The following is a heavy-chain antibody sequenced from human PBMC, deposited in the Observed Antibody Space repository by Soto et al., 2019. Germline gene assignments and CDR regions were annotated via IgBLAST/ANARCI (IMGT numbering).Heavy chain of an antibody. Sequence: PSETLSLTCTVSGGSISSGDYYWSWIRQPPGKGLEWIGYIYYSGSTYYNPSLKSRVTISVDTSKNQFSLKLSSVTAADTAVYYCARVDGYCSSTRCYNWFDPWGQGTLVTVSS. V-gene: IGHV4-30-4*01. J-gene: IGHJ5*02. CDR3: ARVDGYCSSTRCYNWFDP. D-gene: IGHD2-2*03. CDR1: GGSISSGDYY. CDR2: IYYSGST.